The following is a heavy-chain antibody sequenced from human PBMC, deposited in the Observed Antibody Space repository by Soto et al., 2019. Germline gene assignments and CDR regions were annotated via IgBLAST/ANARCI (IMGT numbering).Heavy chain of an antibody. J-gene: IGHJ6*02. Sequence: PSETLSLTCAVSGYSISTSNWWSWVRQPPGKGLEWVGEIYHSGSTNYNPSLKSRVTISVDTSKNQFSLKLSSVTAADTAVYYCARSLAYCGGDCYSTYYYYGMDVWGQGTTVTVSS. D-gene: IGHD2-21*02. V-gene: IGHV4-4*02. CDR3: ARSLAYCGGDCYSTYYYYGMDV. CDR1: GYSISTSNW. CDR2: IYHSGST.